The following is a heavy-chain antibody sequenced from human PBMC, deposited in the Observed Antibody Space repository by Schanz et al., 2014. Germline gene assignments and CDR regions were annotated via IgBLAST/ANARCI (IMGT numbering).Heavy chain of an antibody. CDR1: GFTFSSYG. CDR2: IGGSGDST. Sequence: VQLVESGGGVVQPGRSLRLSCAASGFTFSSYGMHWVRQSPGKGLEWVSGIGGSGDSTHYADSVKGRFIISRDNSKNTLYLQVNSLRAEDTAVYYCAKHVRSLTGNDYWGQGTLVTVSS. V-gene: IGHV3-23*04. D-gene: IGHD3-9*01. J-gene: IGHJ4*02. CDR3: AKHVRSLTGNDY.